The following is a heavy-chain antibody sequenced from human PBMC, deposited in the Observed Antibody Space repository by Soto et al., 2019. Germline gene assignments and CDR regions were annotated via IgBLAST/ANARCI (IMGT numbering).Heavy chain of an antibody. CDR1: GFTFSGYY. Sequence: GALRLSCAASGFTFSGYYMSWIRQAPGKGLEWVSYISSSGSTIYYADSVKGRFTISRDNAKNSLCLQMNGLRAEDTAVYYCARDTVVFDYWGQGTLVTVSS. CDR2: ISSSGSTI. J-gene: IGHJ4*02. V-gene: IGHV3-11*01. CDR3: ARDTVVFDY. D-gene: IGHD4-17*01.